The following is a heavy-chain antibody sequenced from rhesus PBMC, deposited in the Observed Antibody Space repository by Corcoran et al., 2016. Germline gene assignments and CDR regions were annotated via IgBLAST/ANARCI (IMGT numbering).Heavy chain of an antibody. Sequence: QVQLQESGPGLVKPSETLSLTCAVSGGSISDDYYWSWIRHPPGKGLEWIVYIYGSGGGTNYNPSLKNRVTISIDTSKNQFSLKLSSVTASDTAVYYCARTRLGGYDYWGQGVLVTVSS. CDR1: GGSISDDYY. V-gene: IGHV4-106*01. CDR2: IYGSGGGT. CDR3: ARTRLGGYDY. D-gene: IGHD5-12*01. J-gene: IGHJ4*01.